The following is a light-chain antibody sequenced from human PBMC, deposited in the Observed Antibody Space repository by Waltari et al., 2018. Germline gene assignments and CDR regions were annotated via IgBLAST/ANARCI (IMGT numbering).Light chain of an antibody. CDR3: QQYGSSPPET. V-gene: IGKV3-20*01. CDR2: GAS. Sequence: EIVLTQSPGTLSLSPGERATLSCRASQSVSSSYLACYQQKPGQAPRLLIYGASSRATGIPDRFSGSGSGTDFTLTISRLEPEDFAVYYCQQYGSSPPETFGQGTKVEIK. J-gene: IGKJ1*01. CDR1: QSVSSSY.